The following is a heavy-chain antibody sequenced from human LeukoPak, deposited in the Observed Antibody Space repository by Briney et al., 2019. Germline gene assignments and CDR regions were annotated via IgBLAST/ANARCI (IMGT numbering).Heavy chain of an antibody. CDR2: ISNSGGST. Sequence: GGSLRLSCAVSGFTFRSYAMSWVRQAPGKGLEWVSGISNSGGSTFYADSVKGRFTISRDNSKNTLYLQMNSLRAEDTAVYYCAKDLPAMALLLDYWGQGTLVTVSP. J-gene: IGHJ4*02. D-gene: IGHD5-18*01. CDR3: AKDLPAMALLLDY. V-gene: IGHV3-23*01. CDR1: GFTFRSYA.